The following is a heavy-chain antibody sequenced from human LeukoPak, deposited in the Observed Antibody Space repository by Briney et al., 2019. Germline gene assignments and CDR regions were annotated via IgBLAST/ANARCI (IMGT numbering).Heavy chain of an antibody. CDR2: IRSSSSYI. CDR3: ARARAVRNAFDI. V-gene: IGHV3-21*01. J-gene: IGHJ3*02. D-gene: IGHD4-11*01. CDR1: GFTLSSYS. Sequence: GGSLRLSCAASGFTLSSYSMNWVRQAPGKGLEWVSSIRSSSSYIYYADSVKGRFTISRDNAKNSLYLQMNSLRAEDTAVYYCARARAVRNAFDIWGQGTMVTVSS.